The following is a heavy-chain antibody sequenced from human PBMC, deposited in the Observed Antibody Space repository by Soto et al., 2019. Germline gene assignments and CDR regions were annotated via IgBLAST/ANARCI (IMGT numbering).Heavy chain of an antibody. D-gene: IGHD2-15*01. CDR3: ARAYCSGGICYRRDVLDI. CDR2: MNPNSGNT. J-gene: IGHJ3*02. V-gene: IGHV1-8*01. Sequence: QGLEWMGWMNPNSGNTGYAQKFQGRVTMTRNTSISTAYMELRSLRSDDTAVYYFARAYCSGGICYRRDVLDIWGQGTMDTVTS.